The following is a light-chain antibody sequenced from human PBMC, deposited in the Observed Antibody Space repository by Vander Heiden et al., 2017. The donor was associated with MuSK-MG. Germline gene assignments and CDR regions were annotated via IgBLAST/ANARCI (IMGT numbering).Light chain of an antibody. CDR3: QAWDSSSAHVV. J-gene: IGLJ2*01. CDR2: QDN. CDR1: TLGDKY. Sequence: YEMTQPPSVSVSPGQTAIITCSGDTLGDKYVSWHQQKPGQSPVLVIFQDNKRPSEIPDRFSGSNSGNTATLTISGTQAMDEADYYCQAWDSSSAHVVFGGGTRLTVL. V-gene: IGLV3-1*01.